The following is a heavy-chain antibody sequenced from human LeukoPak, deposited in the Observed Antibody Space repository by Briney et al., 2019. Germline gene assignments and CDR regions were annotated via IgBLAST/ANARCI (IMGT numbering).Heavy chain of an antibody. J-gene: IGHJ4*02. D-gene: IGHD3-10*01. Sequence: TSSETLSLTCTVSGGSISSYYWSWIRQPPGKGLEWIGYIYYSGSTNYNPSLKSRVTISVDTSKNQFSLKLSSVTAADTAVYYCASSGSGITFDYWGQGTLVTVSS. CDR3: ASSGSGITFDY. V-gene: IGHV4-59*01. CDR1: GGSISSYY. CDR2: IYYSGST.